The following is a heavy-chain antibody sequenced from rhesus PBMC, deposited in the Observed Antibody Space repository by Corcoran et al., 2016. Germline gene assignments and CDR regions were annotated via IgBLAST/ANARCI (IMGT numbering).Heavy chain of an antibody. CDR3: ARIVGTTRFDY. Sequence: QVTLKESGPALVKPTQTLTLTCTFSGFSISTTGTGVGWTRQPPGKALEWLASIYWNDRKYYSTSLKGRLTISKDTAKNQVVLTMTNLDPVDTATYYCARIVGTTRFDYWGQGVLVTVSS. CDR1: GFSISTTGTG. V-gene: IGHV2-95*01. CDR2: IYWNDRK. D-gene: IGHD1-44*01. J-gene: IGHJ4*01.